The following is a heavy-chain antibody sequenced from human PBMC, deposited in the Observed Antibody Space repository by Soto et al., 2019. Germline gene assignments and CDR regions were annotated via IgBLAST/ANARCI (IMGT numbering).Heavy chain of an antibody. D-gene: IGHD2-15*01. CDR1: GFTFRSYS. V-gene: IGHV3-21*01. CDR3: ARDVGGGSWDFDY. CDR2: VSSSSSYI. J-gene: IGHJ4*02. Sequence: GTLRLSCASSGFTFRSYSMNWVRQAPGKGLEWVSSVSSSSSYIYYADSVKGRFTISRDNAKNSLYLQMNSLRAEDTAVYYCARDVGGGSWDFDYWGQGTLVTVSS.